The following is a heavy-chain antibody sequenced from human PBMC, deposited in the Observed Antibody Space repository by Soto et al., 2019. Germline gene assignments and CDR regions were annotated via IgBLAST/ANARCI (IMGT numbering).Heavy chain of an antibody. Sequence: QVHLVESGGGGVQPGSSLRLSCAASEFTFRIFAMHWLRQSPGKGLERVAVISYDGSRKADSVKGRFNVSRDNSWNSLYLQMSSLRAEDTAIYYCARGDREDIEEVVGVRPGEYRMDVWGQGTTVTVSS. D-gene: IGHD1-26*01. CDR2: ISYDGSRK. V-gene: IGHV3-30-3*01. CDR3: ARGDREDIEEVVGVRPGEYRMDV. J-gene: IGHJ6*02. CDR1: EFTFRIFA.